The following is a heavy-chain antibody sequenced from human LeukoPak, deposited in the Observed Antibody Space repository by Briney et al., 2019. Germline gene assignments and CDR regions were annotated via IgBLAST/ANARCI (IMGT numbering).Heavy chain of an antibody. CDR1: GGSISSSSYY. CDR2: IYYSGST. J-gene: IGHJ4*02. CDR3: ARDPGIQPDFDY. Sequence: SETLSLTCTVSGGSISSSSYYWGWIRQPPGKGLEWIGSIYYSGSTYYNPSLKSRVTMSVDTSKNQFSLKLSSVTAADTAVYYCARDPGIQPDFDYWGQGTLVTVSS. V-gene: IGHV4-39*07. D-gene: IGHD5-18*01.